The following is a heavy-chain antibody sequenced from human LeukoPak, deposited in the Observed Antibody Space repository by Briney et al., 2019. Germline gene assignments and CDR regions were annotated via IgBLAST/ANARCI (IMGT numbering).Heavy chain of an antibody. Sequence: GGSLRLSCTASGFTFSNYWMHWVGQAPGKGLVWVSRVSGDGSITDYADSVKGRFTISRDNAKNTLYPQMNSLRVEDTAVYYCTSDQLAGGQGTLVTVSS. J-gene: IGHJ4*02. CDR3: TSDQLA. V-gene: IGHV3-74*01. CDR2: VSGDGSIT. D-gene: IGHD1-1*01. CDR1: GFTFSNYW.